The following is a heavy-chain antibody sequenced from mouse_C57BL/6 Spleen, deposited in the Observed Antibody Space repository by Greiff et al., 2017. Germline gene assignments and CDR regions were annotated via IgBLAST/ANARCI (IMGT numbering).Heavy chain of an antibody. D-gene: IGHD1-1*01. Sequence: QESGAELVRPGASVKLSCTASGFNIKDDYMHWVKQRPEQGLEWIGWIEPENGDTEYASKFQGKATITADTSSNTAYLQLSSLTSEDTAVYYCTTLYYGSSPFAYWGQGTLVTVSA. CDR1: GFNIKDDY. V-gene: IGHV14-4*01. CDR3: TTLYYGSSPFAY. CDR2: IEPENGDT. J-gene: IGHJ3*01.